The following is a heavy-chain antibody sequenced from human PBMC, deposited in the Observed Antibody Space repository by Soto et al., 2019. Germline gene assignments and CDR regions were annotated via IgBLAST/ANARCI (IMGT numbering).Heavy chain of an antibody. D-gene: IGHD3-22*01. CDR1: GFTFSSYA. V-gene: IGHV3-23*01. CDR2: ISGSGGSA. CDR3: ARYYYDSSGYFQTYYYYGMDV. J-gene: IGHJ6*02. Sequence: GGSLRLSCAASGFTFSSYAMSWVRQAPGKGLEWVSAISGSGGSAYYADSVKGRFTISRDNSKNTLYLQMNSLRAEDTAVYYCARYYYDSSGYFQTYYYYGMDVWGQGTTVTVSS.